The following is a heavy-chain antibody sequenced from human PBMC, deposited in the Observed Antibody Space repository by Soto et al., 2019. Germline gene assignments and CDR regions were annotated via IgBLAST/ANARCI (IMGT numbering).Heavy chain of an antibody. J-gene: IGHJ4*02. CDR3: ARDPRGCTNGVCYRKYYFDY. V-gene: IGHV4-34*01. CDR1: GGSFSGYY. CDR2: INHSGST. Sequence: PSETLSLTCAVYGGSFSGYYWSWIRQPPGKGLEWIGEINHSGSTNYNPSLKSRVTISVDTSKNQFSLKLSSVTAADAAVYYCARDPRGCTNGVCYRKYYFDYWGQGTLVTVSS. D-gene: IGHD2-8*01.